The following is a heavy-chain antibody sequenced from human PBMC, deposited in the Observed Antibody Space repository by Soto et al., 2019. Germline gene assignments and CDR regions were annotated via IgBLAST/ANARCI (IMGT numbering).Heavy chain of an antibody. CDR3: ARDPGGYSNYNCFDP. CDR1: GFTFSSYW. V-gene: IGHV3-7*01. J-gene: IGHJ5*02. D-gene: IGHD4-4*01. CDR2: IKQDGSEK. Sequence: SLRLSCAASGFTFSSYWMSWVRQAPGKGLEWVANIKQDGSEKYYVDSVEGRFTISRDNAKNSLYLQMNSLRAEDTAVYYCARDPGGYSNYNCFDPWGQGTLVTVSS.